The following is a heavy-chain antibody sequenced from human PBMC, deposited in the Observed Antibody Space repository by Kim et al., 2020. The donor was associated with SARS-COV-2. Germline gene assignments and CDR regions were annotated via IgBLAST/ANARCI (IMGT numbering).Heavy chain of an antibody. D-gene: IGHD2-15*01. J-gene: IGHJ5*02. V-gene: IGHV3-9*01. CDR1: GFTFDDYA. CDR3: AKDDCSGGSCLRGFWFDP. CDR2: ISWNSGSI. Sequence: GGSLRLSCAASGFTFDDYAMHWVRQAPGKGLEWVSGISWNSGSIGYADSVKGRFTISRDNAKNSLYLQMNSLRAEDTALYYCAKDDCSGGSCLRGFWFDPWGQGTLVTVSS.